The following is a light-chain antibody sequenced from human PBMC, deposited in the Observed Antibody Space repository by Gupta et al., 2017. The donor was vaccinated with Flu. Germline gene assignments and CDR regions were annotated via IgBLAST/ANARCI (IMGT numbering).Light chain of an antibody. CDR2: SNN. Sequence: QSVLTQPPSASETPEQRVTISCSGSSSNIGSHPVNWYQQFPGTAPKLLIYSNNELPSGVPDRFSGSKSGTSASLAISGLQSEDEADYYCAAWDDDLNGVVFGGGTKLTVL. CDR1: SSNIGSHP. CDR3: AAWDDDLNGVV. J-gene: IGLJ2*01. V-gene: IGLV1-44*01.